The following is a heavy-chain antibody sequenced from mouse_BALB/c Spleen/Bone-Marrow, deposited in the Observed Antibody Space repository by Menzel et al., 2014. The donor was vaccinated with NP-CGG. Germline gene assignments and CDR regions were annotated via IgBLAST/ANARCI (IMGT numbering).Heavy chain of an antibody. D-gene: IGHD2-4*01. CDR3: ARGGHDFSLDY. J-gene: IGHJ4*01. V-gene: IGHV1-69*01. CDR1: GCTFTGNW. CDR2: IDTSDSYT. Sequence: QVQLQQPGAELGMPGASVKMSCKASGCTFTGNWIYWVKQRPGQGLEWIGAIDTSDSYTNYNQKFMGKASLTVDASSSTAYVQVSSLTSDDSAVYYCARGGHDFSLDYWGQGTSVTVSS.